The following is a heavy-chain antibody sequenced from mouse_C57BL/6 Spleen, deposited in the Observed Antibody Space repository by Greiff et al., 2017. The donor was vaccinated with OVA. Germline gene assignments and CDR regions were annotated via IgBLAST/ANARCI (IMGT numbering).Heavy chain of an antibody. Sequence: VQLQQPGAELVMPGASVKLSCKASGYTFTSYWMHWVKQRPGQGLEWIGEIDPSDSYTNYNQKVKGKSTLTVDKSSSTAYMQLSSLTSEDSAVYYCAIYYDYDGYAMDYWGQGTSVTVSS. D-gene: IGHD2-4*01. J-gene: IGHJ4*01. CDR1: GYTFTSYW. CDR3: AIYYDYDGYAMDY. CDR2: IDPSDSYT. V-gene: IGHV1-69*01.